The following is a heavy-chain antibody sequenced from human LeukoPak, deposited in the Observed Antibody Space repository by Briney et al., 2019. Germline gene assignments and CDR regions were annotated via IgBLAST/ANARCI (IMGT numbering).Heavy chain of an antibody. CDR2: ISSSSSTI. CDR3: AIPRGFSSSWYPDYYYYGMDV. Sequence: GGSLRLSCAASGFTFSTYSMNWVRQAPGKGLEWLSYISSSSSTIYYADSVKGRFTISRDNAKNSLYLQMNSLRAEDTAVYYCAIPRGFSSSWYPDYYYYGMDVWGQGTTVTVSS. J-gene: IGHJ6*02. CDR1: GFTFSTYS. D-gene: IGHD6-13*01. V-gene: IGHV3-48*01.